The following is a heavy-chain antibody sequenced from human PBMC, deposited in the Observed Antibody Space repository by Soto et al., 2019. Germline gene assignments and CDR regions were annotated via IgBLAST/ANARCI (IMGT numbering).Heavy chain of an antibody. V-gene: IGHV1-2*04. D-gene: IGHD6-19*01. Sequence: RASVKVSCKASGYTFTGYYMHWVRQAPGQGLEWMGWINPNSGGTNYAQKFQGWVTMTRDTSISTAYMELSRLRSDDTAVYYCARGFKAGYSSGWYGYWGQGTLVTVSS. CDR3: ARGFKAGYSSGWYGY. CDR2: INPNSGGT. J-gene: IGHJ4*02. CDR1: GYTFTGYY.